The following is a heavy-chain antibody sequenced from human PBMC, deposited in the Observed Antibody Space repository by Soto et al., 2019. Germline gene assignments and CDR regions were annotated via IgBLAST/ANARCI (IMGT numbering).Heavy chain of an antibody. V-gene: IGHV1-46*01. J-gene: IGHJ6*02. CDR1: GYTFTSYY. CDR3: ARDGWNEYSSSWYHYYGMDV. D-gene: IGHD6-13*01. CDR2: INPSGGRT. Sequence: QVQLVQSGAEVKKPGASVKVSCKASGYTFTSYYMHWVRQAPGQGLEWMGIINPSGGRTSYAQKFQGRVTMTRDTSTSTVYMELSSLRSEDTAVYYCARDGWNEYSSSWYHYYGMDVWGQGTTVTVSS.